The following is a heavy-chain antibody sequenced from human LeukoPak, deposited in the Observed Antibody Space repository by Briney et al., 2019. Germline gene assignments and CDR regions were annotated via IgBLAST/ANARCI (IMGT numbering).Heavy chain of an antibody. J-gene: IGHJ4*02. CDR2: ISYDGSNK. CDR3: AREVLDYFDTSGPVDY. Sequence: GGSLRLSGAASGFAFSDYSMSWVRQAPGKGLEWVAVISYDGSNKYYADSVKGRFTISRDNSKNTLYLQMNSLSAEDTAVYYCAREVLDYFDTSGPVDYWGQGTLVTVSS. V-gene: IGHV3-30*03. CDR1: GFAFSDYS. D-gene: IGHD3-22*01.